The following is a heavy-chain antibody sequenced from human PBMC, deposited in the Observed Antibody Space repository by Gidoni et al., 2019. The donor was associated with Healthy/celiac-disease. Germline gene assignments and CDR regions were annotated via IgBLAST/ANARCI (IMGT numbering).Heavy chain of an antibody. J-gene: IGHJ5*02. CDR2: ISYDGSNK. D-gene: IGHD3-10*01. CDR1: GFTFSTHG. V-gene: IGHV3-30*18. Sequence: QVQLVESGGGVVKPGRSLRLSCAASGFTFSTHGMHWVRPAPGKGLEWVAVISYDGSNKYYADSVKGRFTISRDNSKNTLYLQMNSLRAEDTAVYYCAKVGYGSGTVSNWFDPWGQGTLVTVSS. CDR3: AKVGYGSGTVSNWFDP.